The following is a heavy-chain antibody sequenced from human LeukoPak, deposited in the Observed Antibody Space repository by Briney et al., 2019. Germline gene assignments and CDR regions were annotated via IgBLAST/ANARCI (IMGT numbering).Heavy chain of an antibody. CDR1: GGTFSSYA. J-gene: IGHJ5*02. CDR2: IIPIFGTA. CDR3: ARCPITGTTAWFDP. V-gene: IGHV1-69*05. D-gene: IGHD1-7*01. Sequence: GASVKVSCKASGGTFSSYAISWVRQAPGQGLEWMGGIIPIFGTANYAQKFQGRVTITTDESTSTAYMELGSLRSEDTAVYYCARCPITGTTAWFDPWGQGTLVTVSS.